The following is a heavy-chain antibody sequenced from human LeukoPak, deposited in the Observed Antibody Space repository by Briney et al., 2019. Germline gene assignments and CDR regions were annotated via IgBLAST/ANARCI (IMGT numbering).Heavy chain of an antibody. CDR2: ISDSSSTI. Sequence: GGSLRLSCAASGFTFSSYGMNWVRQAPGKGLEGVSYISDSSSTIYYADSVKGRLTISIDNAKNSLYLQMNSLRAEDTAVYYCARWGATGYGDYWGQGTLVTVSS. V-gene: IGHV3-48*03. CDR1: GFTFSSYG. D-gene: IGHD3-9*01. CDR3: ARWGATGYGDY. J-gene: IGHJ4*02.